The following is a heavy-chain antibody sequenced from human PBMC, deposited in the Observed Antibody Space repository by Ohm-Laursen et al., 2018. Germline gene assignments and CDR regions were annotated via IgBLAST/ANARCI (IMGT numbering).Heavy chain of an antibody. J-gene: IGHJ4*02. CDR2: ISYDGSNK. Sequence: SLRLSCAASGFTFSSYAMSWVRQAPGKGLEWVAVISYDGSNKHYADSVKGRFTISRDNSKNTLDLQMNSLRPEDTAVYYCVKESSTGYYRTADYWGQGTLVTVSS. D-gene: IGHD3-9*01. CDR3: VKESSTGYYRTADY. V-gene: IGHV3-30*18. CDR1: GFTFSSYA.